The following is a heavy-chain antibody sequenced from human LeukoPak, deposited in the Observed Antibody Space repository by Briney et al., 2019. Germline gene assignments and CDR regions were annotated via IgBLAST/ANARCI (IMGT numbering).Heavy chain of an antibody. CDR1: GGTFSSYA. J-gene: IGHJ5*02. V-gene: IGHV1-69*05. CDR3: ARDRESSSWYHWFDP. Sequence: AASVKVSCKASGGTFSSYAISWVRQAPGQGLEWMGGIIPIFGTANYAQKFQGRVTITTDESTSTAYMELSSLRSEDTAVYYCARDRESSSWYHWFDPWGQGTLVTVSS. D-gene: IGHD6-13*01. CDR2: IIPIFGTA.